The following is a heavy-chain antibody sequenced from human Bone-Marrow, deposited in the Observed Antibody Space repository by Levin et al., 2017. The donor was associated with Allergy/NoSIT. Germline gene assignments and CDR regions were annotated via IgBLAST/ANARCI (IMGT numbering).Heavy chain of an antibody. CDR3: ATLVVVGRNFDY. J-gene: IGHJ4*02. D-gene: IGHD2-2*01. CDR1: GFTFSSYS. Sequence: GGSLRLSCAASGFTFSSYSMNWVRQAPGKGLEWVSSISSSSSYIYYADSVKGRFTISRDNAKNSLYLQMNSLRAEDTAVYYCATLVVVGRNFDYWGQGTLVTVSS. CDR2: ISSSSSYI. V-gene: IGHV3-21*01.